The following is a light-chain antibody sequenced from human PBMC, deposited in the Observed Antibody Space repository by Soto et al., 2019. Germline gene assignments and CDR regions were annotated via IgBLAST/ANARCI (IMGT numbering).Light chain of an antibody. CDR3: QQSYSTPIT. CDR1: QSISSY. CDR2: AAS. V-gene: IGKV1-39*01. Sequence: DIQMTQSPSSLSASVGDRVTITCRASQSISSYLNWYQQKPGKAPKLLIYAASSSQSGVPSRFSGSGSGTDFTLTISSLQPEDFATYYCQQSYSTPITFGHGTRLEIK. J-gene: IGKJ5*01.